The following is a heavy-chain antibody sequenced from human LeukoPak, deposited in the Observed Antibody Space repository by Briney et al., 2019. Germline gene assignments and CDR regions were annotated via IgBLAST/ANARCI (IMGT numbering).Heavy chain of an antibody. J-gene: IGHJ1*01. CDR1: GYTFTSYG. D-gene: IGHD6-13*01. CDR3: ARDKLGSSSWYVYFQH. Sequence: AASVKVSCKASGYTFTSYGISWVRQAPGQGLEWMGWISAYNGNTNYAQKLQGRVTMTTDTSTNTAYMELRSLRSDDTAVYYCARDKLGSSSWYVYFQHWGQGTLVTVSS. CDR2: ISAYNGNT. V-gene: IGHV1-18*01.